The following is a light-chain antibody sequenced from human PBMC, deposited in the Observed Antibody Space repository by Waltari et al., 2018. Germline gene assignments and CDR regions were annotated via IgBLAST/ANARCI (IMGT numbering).Light chain of an antibody. CDR3: GTWDNTLSAV. V-gene: IGLV1-51*02. CDR1: TSNLGHNQ. Sequence: QSVSTPPPPVSAAPGQTVSIACSACTSNLGHNQVSWYQQFQGKAPKVLIYGKDKRTTGIPDRFSGSKSRTSATLDITGLQTGDEAVYYCGTWDNTLSAVFGGGTKVTVL. J-gene: IGLJ2*01. CDR2: GKD.